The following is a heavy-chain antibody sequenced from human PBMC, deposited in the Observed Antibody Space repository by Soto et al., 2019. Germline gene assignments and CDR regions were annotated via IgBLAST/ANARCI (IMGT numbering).Heavy chain of an antibody. V-gene: IGHV4-4*07. CDR3: ARPYCSGGSCHTYGAFDI. D-gene: IGHD2-15*01. CDR1: GGSISSYY. CDR2: IYTSGST. J-gene: IGHJ3*02. Sequence: ETLSLTCTVSGGSISSYYWSWIRQPAGKGLEWIGRIYTSGSTNYNPSLKSRVTMSVDTSKNQFSLKLSSVTAADTAVYYCARPYCSGGSCHTYGAFDIWGQGTMVTVSS.